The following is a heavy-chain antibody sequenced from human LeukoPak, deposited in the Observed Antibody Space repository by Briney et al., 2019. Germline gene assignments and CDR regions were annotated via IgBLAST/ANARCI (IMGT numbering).Heavy chain of an antibody. CDR3: AKDLADSSGYYSGY. CDR2: ISGSGGST. J-gene: IGHJ4*02. Sequence: GGSLRLSCAASGFTFSSYAMSWVRQAPGKGLEWVSAISGSGGSTYYAGSVKGRFTISRDNSKNTLYLQMNSLRAEDTAVYYCAKDLADSSGYYSGYWGQGTLVTVSS. V-gene: IGHV3-23*01. D-gene: IGHD3-22*01. CDR1: GFTFSSYA.